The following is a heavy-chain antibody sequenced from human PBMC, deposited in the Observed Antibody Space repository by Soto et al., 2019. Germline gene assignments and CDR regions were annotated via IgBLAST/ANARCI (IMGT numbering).Heavy chain of an antibody. CDR3: SAYYYGSGSPI. CDR1: GFTFDDYA. J-gene: IGHJ4*02. Sequence: PGGSLRLSCAASGFTFDDYAMHWVRQAPGKGLEWVSGISWNSGSIGYADSVKGRFTISRDNAKNSLYLQMNSLRAEDTALYYCSAYYYGSGSPIWGQGTLVTVAS. CDR2: ISWNSGSI. V-gene: IGHV3-9*01. D-gene: IGHD3-10*01.